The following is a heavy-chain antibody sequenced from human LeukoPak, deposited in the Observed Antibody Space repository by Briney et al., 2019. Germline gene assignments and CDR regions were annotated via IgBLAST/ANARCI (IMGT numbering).Heavy chain of an antibody. V-gene: IGHV3-30*03. CDR2: ISYDGSNK. CDR3: ASQVNVAVDYDY. D-gene: IGHD6-19*01. J-gene: IGHJ4*02. Sequence: GGSLRLSCAASGFTFSSYGMHRVRQAPGKGLEWVAVISYDGSNKYYADSVKGRFTISRDNSKNTLYLQMNSLRAEDTAVYYCASQVNVAVDYDYWGQGTLVTVSS. CDR1: GFTFSSYG.